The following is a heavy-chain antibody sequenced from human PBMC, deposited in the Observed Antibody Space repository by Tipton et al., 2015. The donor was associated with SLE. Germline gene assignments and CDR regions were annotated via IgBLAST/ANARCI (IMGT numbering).Heavy chain of an antibody. Sequence: TLSLTCAVYGGSFSGYYWGWIRQSPGKGLEWIGSGYYRGSTYYNPSLRSRVTISLDTSKNQFSLKLSSVTAADTAVYYCARAKLATDPLYFYYGMDVWGQGTTVTVSS. CDR2: GYYRGST. J-gene: IGHJ6*02. D-gene: IGHD5-12*01. CDR1: GGSFSGYY. V-gene: IGHV4-34*01. CDR3: ARAKLATDPLYFYYGMDV.